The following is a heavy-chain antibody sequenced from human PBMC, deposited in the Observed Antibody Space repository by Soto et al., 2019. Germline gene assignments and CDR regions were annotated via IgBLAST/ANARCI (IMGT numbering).Heavy chain of an antibody. D-gene: IGHD3-3*01. Sequence: GGSLRLSCAASGFTFSSYWMSWVRQAPGKGLEWVANIKQDGSEKYYVDSVKGRFTISRDNAKNSLYLQMNSLRAEDTAVYYCARGDYDFWSGYYGRVNYYYYMDVWGKGTTVTVSS. CDR1: GFTFSSYW. V-gene: IGHV3-7*01. CDR3: ARGDYDFWSGYYGRVNYYYYMDV. J-gene: IGHJ6*03. CDR2: IKQDGSEK.